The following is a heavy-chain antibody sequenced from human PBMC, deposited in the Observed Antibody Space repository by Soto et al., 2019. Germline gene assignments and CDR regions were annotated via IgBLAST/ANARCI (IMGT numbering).Heavy chain of an antibody. Sequence: GESLKISCNGSGYSFAGYWITWVRQKPGKGLEWMGRIDPSDSQTYYSPSFRGHVTISATKSITTVFLQWSSLRASDTAMYYCARQISYSDTGPNFQYYFDSWGQGTPVTSPQ. CDR1: GYSFAGYW. J-gene: IGHJ4*02. CDR3: ARQISYSDTGPNFQYYFDS. CDR2: IDPSDSQT. D-gene: IGHD3-22*01. V-gene: IGHV5-10-1*01.